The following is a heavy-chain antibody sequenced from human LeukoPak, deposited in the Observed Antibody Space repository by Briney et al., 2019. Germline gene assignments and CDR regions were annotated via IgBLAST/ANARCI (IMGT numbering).Heavy chain of an antibody. V-gene: IGHV1-46*01. CDR3: ARLYYDSSGYYYVGWFDP. J-gene: IGHJ5*02. CDR2: SNPSGGST. CDR1: GYTFTSSY. Sequence: ASVKVSCKASGYTFTSSYMHWVRQAPGQGLEWMGISNPSGGSTSYAQKFQGRVTMTRDMSTSTVYMELSSLRSEDTAVYYCARLYYDSSGYYYVGWFDPWGQGTLVTVSS. D-gene: IGHD3-22*01.